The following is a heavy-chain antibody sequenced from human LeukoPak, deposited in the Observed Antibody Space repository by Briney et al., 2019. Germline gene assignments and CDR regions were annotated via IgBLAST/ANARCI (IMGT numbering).Heavy chain of an antibody. CDR2: IIPIFGTA. Sequence: SVKVSCKASGGTFSSYAISWVRQAPGQGLEWMGGIIPIFGTANYAQKFQGRVTITADESTSTAYMELSSLRSEDTAVYYCARDMGGVGATRGYFDYWGQGTLVTVSS. J-gene: IGHJ4*02. CDR1: GGTFSSYA. CDR3: ARDMGGVGATRGYFDY. D-gene: IGHD1-26*01. V-gene: IGHV1-69*01.